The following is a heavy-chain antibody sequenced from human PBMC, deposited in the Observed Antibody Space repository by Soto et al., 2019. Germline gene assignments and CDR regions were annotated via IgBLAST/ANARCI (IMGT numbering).Heavy chain of an antibody. CDR3: ASIIVVVPAAPHNWFDA. Sequence: PSETLSLTFAVYGGSFSGYYWSWIRQPPGKGLEWIGEINHSGSINYNPSLKSRVTISVDTSKNQFSLKLSSVTAADTAVYYCASIIVVVPAAPHNWFDAWGQGTPVTVSS. CDR2: INHSGSI. CDR1: GGSFSGYY. V-gene: IGHV4-34*01. J-gene: IGHJ5*02. D-gene: IGHD2-2*01.